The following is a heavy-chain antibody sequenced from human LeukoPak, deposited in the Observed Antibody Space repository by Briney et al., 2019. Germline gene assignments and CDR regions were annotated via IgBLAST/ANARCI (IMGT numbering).Heavy chain of an antibody. CDR2: IIPIFGTA. CDR3: ARGEVPPHYFDS. Sequence: SVKVSRKASGGTFSSYAISWVRQAPGQGLEWMGGIIPIFGTANYAQKFQGRVTITADESTSTAYMELSSLRSEDTAVYYCARGEVPPHYFDSWGQGTLVTVSS. CDR1: GGTFSSYA. V-gene: IGHV1-69*13. J-gene: IGHJ4*02.